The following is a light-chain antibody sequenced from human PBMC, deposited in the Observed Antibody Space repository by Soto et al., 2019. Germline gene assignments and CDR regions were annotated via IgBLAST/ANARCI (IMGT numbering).Light chain of an antibody. CDR2: DAS. J-gene: IGKJ1*01. V-gene: IGKV3-20*01. CDR1: QRITKNW. CDR3: QQYRSAERT. Sequence: EIVLTQFPGTLSLSPGKRATLSCRASQRITKNWLASYRQNTRQAPRLPIYDASSRATRIPDRFRASGSGTDFTLAIFRLEPEDCAVYYCQQYRSAERTFGKGTKVDIK.